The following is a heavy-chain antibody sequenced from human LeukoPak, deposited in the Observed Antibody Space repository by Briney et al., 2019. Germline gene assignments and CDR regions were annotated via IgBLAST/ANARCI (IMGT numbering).Heavy chain of an antibody. V-gene: IGHV4-59*12. J-gene: IGHJ6*03. CDR3: ARAFSAGYSSSWVYYYYYMDV. CDR1: GGSISSYY. D-gene: IGHD6-6*01. Sequence: SETLSLTCTVSGGSISSYYWSWIRRPPGKGLEWIGYIYYSGSTNYNPSLKSRVTISVDTSKNQFSLKLSSVTAADTAVYYCARAFSAGYSSSWVYYYYYMDVWGKGTTVTVSS. CDR2: IYYSGST.